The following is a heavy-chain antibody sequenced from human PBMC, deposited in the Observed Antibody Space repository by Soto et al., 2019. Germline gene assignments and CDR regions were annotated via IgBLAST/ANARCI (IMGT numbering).Heavy chain of an antibody. V-gene: IGHV4-39*07. CDR1: GGSISSNNYY. D-gene: IGHD2-15*01. CDR3: ARLYGGNPYYYYYGMDV. J-gene: IGHJ6*02. Sequence: ASDTLSLTCTVSGGSISSNNYYWGWIRQPPGKGLEWIGSIYFFGTTYYNPSLKSRVSISVDKSKNQFSLKLSSVTAADTAVYYCARLYGGNPYYYYYGMDVWGQGTTVTVSS. CDR2: IYFFGTT.